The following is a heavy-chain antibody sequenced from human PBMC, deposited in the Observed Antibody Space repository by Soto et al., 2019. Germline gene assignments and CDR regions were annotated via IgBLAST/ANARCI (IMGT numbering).Heavy chain of an antibody. CDR2: VYYNENT. CDR1: GGSISSFTYY. V-gene: IGHV4-39*01. D-gene: IGHD3-10*01. CDR3: ARQERYYGSPGWFDP. J-gene: IGHJ5*02. Sequence: SETLSLTCSVSGGSISSFTYYWGWIRQPPGKGLEWIGTVYYNENTYYNPSLKSRVTITVDTAKNQFSLNLRSVTAADTAMYFCARQERYYGSPGWFDPWGPGTLVTVSS.